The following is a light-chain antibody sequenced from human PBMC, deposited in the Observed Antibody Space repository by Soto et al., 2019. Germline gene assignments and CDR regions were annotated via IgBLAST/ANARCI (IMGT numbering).Light chain of an antibody. CDR3: QQSYSTPRT. CDR2: AAS. Sequence: DIQMTQSPSPLSASVGDRVTITCRASQSISNYLNWYQQKPGKAPKLLMYAASSLQSGVPSRFSGSGSGTDFTLTISSLQPEDFATYYCQQSYSTPRTFGQGTKVAIK. J-gene: IGKJ1*01. V-gene: IGKV1-39*01. CDR1: QSISNY.